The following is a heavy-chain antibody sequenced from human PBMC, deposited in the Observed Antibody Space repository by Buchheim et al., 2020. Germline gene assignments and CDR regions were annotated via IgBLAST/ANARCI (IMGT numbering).Heavy chain of an antibody. V-gene: IGHV3-74*01. D-gene: IGHD4-11*01. CDR3: ARGGRVDYSNYVPLPGGMDV. Sequence: EVQLVESGGGLVQPGGSLRLSCAASGFTFSSYWMHWVRQAPGKGLVWVSRINSDESSTTYADSVKGRFTISRDNAKNPLYLQMNSLRVEDTAVYYCARGGRVDYSNYVPLPGGMDVWGQGTT. CDR2: INSDESST. J-gene: IGHJ6*02. CDR1: GFTFSSYW.